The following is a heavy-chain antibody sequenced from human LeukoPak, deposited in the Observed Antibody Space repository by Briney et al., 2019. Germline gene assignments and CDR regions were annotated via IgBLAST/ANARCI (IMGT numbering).Heavy chain of an antibody. CDR1: GYTFTSYY. CDR3: AREEIWFGELPVEIAFDI. Sequence: ASVKVSCKASGYTFTSYYMHWVRQAPGQGLEWMGIINPSGGSTSYAQKSQGRVTMTRDTSTSTVYMELSSLRSEDTAVYYCAREEIWFGELPVEIAFDIWGQGTMVTVSS. V-gene: IGHV1-46*01. D-gene: IGHD3-10*01. CDR2: INPSGGST. J-gene: IGHJ3*02.